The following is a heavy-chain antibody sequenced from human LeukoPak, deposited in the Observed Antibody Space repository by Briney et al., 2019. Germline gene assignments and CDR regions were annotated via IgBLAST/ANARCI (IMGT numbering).Heavy chain of an antibody. D-gene: IGHD2-15*01. Sequence: GASVKVSCKASGYTFTGYYMHWVRQAPGQGLEWMGWINPNSGGTNYAQKFQGRVTMTRDTSISTAYMELSSLRSDDTAVYYCARVRTTVLYCSGGSCPFDYWGQGTLVTVSS. V-gene: IGHV1-2*02. CDR2: INPNSGGT. CDR3: ARVRTTVLYCSGGSCPFDY. CDR1: GYTFTGYY. J-gene: IGHJ4*02.